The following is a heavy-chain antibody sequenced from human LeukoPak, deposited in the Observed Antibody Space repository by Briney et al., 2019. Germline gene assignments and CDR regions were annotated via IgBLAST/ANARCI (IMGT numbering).Heavy chain of an antibody. J-gene: IGHJ4*02. Sequence: SETLSLTCTVSGGSISSGSYYWAWIRQPPGRGLEWIGSINYSGRTYYTSSLKSRVTISVDTSKNQFSLKLSSVTAADTSVYYCARLISCSITACYFDYWGQGSLVTVSS. V-gene: IGHV4-39*01. CDR2: INYSGRT. D-gene: IGHD2/OR15-2a*01. CDR1: GGSISSGSYY. CDR3: ARLISCSITACYFDY.